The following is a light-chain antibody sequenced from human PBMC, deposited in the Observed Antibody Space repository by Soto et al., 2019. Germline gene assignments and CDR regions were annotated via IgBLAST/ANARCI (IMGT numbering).Light chain of an antibody. CDR1: QTISSW. J-gene: IGKJ1*01. Sequence: DIQMTQSPSTLSGSVGDRVTITCRASQTISSWLAWYQQKPGKAPKLLIYKASTLKSGVPSRFSGSGSGTEFTLTIRSRQPDDFASYYCQHYNSYSDAFGQGTKVELK. V-gene: IGKV1-5*03. CDR3: QHYNSYSDA. CDR2: KAS.